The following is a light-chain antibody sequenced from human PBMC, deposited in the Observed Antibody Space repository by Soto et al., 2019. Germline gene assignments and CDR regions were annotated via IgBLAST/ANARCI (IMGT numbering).Light chain of an antibody. J-gene: IGKJ3*01. Sequence: EIVLTQSPGTLSLSPGERATLSCRSRQSVNSNYLAWYHQKPGQAPRLLIYGASSRATGIPDRFSGSGSGTDFTLTISRLEPEDCAVYYCQQYSSSPLFTFGPGTKVDIK. CDR1: QSVNSNY. CDR2: GAS. V-gene: IGKV3-20*01. CDR3: QQYSSSPLFT.